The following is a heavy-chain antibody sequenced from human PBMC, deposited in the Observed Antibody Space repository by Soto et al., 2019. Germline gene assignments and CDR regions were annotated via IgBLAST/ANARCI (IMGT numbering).Heavy chain of an antibody. CDR2: IIPIFGTA. Sequence: QVQLVQSGAEVKKPGSSVKVSCKASGGTFSSYAISWVRQAPGQGLEWMGGIIPIFGTANYAQKFQGIVTITADESKSTAYMEMSSLRSEDTAVYYCARSLSVAGNYYYYGMDVWGQGTTVTVSS. J-gene: IGHJ6*02. V-gene: IGHV1-69*01. CDR3: ARSLSVAGNYYYYGMDV. CDR1: GGTFSSYA. D-gene: IGHD6-19*01.